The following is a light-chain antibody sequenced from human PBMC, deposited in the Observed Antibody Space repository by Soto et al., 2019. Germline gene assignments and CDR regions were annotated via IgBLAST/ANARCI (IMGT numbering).Light chain of an antibody. J-gene: IGKJ5*01. Sequence: DIQMTQCPSSVSASVGDTVTITCRASQGLKFLAWYQQKPGKAPRLLIYEATNLQSGVPPRFSGSGSGTDFTLTISSLQPEDFATYFCQQANSFPITFGQGTRLEI. CDR1: QGLKF. V-gene: IGKV1-12*01. CDR3: QQANSFPIT. CDR2: EAT.